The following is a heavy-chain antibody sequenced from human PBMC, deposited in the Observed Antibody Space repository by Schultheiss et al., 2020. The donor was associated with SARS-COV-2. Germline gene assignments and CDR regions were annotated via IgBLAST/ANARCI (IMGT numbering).Heavy chain of an antibody. CDR3: AKVTRYSSV. CDR1: GFTFDDYT. V-gene: IGHV3-23*01. Sequence: GGSLRLSCAASGFTFDDYTMHWVRQAPGKGLEWVSAISGSGGSTYYADSVKGRFTISRDNSKNTLYLQMNSLRAEDTAVYYCAKVTRYSSVWGQGTLVTVSS. J-gene: IGHJ4*02. D-gene: IGHD6-19*01. CDR2: ISGSGGST.